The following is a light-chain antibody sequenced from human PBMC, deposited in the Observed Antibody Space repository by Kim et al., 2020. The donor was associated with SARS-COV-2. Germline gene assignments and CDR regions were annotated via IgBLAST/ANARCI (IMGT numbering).Light chain of an antibody. CDR3: QQYDNWRT. V-gene: IGKV3-15*01. J-gene: IGKJ1*01. CDR1: QSVSSN. CDR2: GAS. Sequence: SVSPGERATLYCRASQSVSSNLAWYQQKPGQAPRLLIYGASTRATGIPARFSGGGSGTQFTLTISGLQSEDFAVYYCQQYDNWRTFGQGTKVEIK.